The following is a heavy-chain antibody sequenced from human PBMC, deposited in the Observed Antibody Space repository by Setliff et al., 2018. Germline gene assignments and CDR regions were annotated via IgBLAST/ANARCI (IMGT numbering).Heavy chain of an antibody. CDR1: GGSISNYY. D-gene: IGHD3-3*01. CDR3: ARLSGFQYIDV. J-gene: IGHJ6*03. Sequence: SETLSLTCTVSGGSISNYYWSWIRQPPGKGLEWIGYIYYSGSTKYNPSLKSRVTISVDTSKNQFSLKLSSVTAADTAVYYCARLSGFQYIDVWGKGTTVTVSS. V-gene: IGHV4-59*08. CDR2: IYYSGST.